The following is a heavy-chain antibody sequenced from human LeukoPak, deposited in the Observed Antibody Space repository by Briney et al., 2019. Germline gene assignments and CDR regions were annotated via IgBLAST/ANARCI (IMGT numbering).Heavy chain of an antibody. CDR3: ARDHYYGSGIAY. V-gene: IGHV1-8*02. D-gene: IGHD3-10*01. CDR2: MNPNSGNT. J-gene: IGHJ4*02. CDR1: GYTVTSYG. Sequence: ASVKVSCKASGYTVTSYGISWGRQAPGQGLEWMGWMNPNSGNTGYAQKFQGRVTMTRNTSISTAYMELSSLRSEDTAVYYCARDHYYGSGIAYWGPGTLVTVSS.